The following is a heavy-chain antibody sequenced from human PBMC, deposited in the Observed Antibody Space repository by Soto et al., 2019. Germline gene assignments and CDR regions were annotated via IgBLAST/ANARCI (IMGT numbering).Heavy chain of an antibody. Sequence: QVQLVESGGGVVQPGGSLTLSCATSGFTFSASVIHWVRQAPGKGLEWVAVISYDGSGKFGDSVKGRFTMSRDKSKKTLYLRMHSLRAEDTAVYYCAKDFCIGSDCYFPFDNWGQGTLVTVSS. CDR2: ISYDGSGK. V-gene: IGHV3-33*03. J-gene: IGHJ4*02. CDR1: GFTFSASV. D-gene: IGHD2-21*02. CDR3: AKDFCIGSDCYFPFDN.